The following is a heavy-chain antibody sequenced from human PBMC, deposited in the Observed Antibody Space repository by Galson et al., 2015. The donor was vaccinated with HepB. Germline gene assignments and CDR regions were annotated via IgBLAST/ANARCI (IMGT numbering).Heavy chain of an antibody. D-gene: IGHD3-10*01. CDR1: GFTFSSYW. J-gene: IGHJ6*02. V-gene: IGHV3-7*03. CDR2: IKQDGSEK. Sequence: LRLSCAASGFTFSSYWMSWVRQAPGKGLEWVANIKQDGSEKYYVDSVKGRFTISRDNAKNSLYLQMNSLRAEDTAVYYCARAIWFGDPGGLYYYYYGMDVWGQGTTVTVSS. CDR3: ARAIWFGDPGGLYYYYYGMDV.